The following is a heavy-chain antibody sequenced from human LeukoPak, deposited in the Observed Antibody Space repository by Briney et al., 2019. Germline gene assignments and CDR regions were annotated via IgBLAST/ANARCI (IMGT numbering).Heavy chain of an antibody. CDR1: GFSFMNAW. Sequence: GGSLRLSCAASGFSFMNAWMIWVRQAPGKGLEWIGRIKSNADGGTPDYAAPARGRFTISRDDSKNTLYLQMNSLKTEDTAVYYCTTFYHEYSPYWGRGTLVTVSS. CDR2: IKSNADGGTP. J-gene: IGHJ1*01. V-gene: IGHV3-15*01. CDR3: TTFYHEYSPY. D-gene: IGHD2/OR15-2a*01.